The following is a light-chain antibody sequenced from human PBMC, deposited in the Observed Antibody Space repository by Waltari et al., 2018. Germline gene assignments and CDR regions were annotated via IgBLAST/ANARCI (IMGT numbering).Light chain of an antibody. CDR2: AAS. Sequence: DIQMTQSPSTLSASVGERVTITCRASQGIRKDLAWYQQKPGKVPKLLIYAASTLQAGVPSRFSGSGSGTDFTLTISSLQPEDFATYYCQKYDSAPHTFGQGTKLEIK. CDR3: QKYDSAPHT. CDR1: QGIRKD. V-gene: IGKV1-27*01. J-gene: IGKJ2*01.